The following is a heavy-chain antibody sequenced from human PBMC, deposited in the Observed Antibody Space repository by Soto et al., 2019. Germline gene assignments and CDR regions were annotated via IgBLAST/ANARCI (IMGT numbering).Heavy chain of an antibody. CDR2: TYYRPKWYN. CDR3: ARGWELTY. D-gene: IGHD1-26*01. CDR1: GASAPSNSTA. Sequence: QVQLQQSGPGLVKPSQTLSLICAISGASAPSNSTAWNWTSKSPSSGLKWLGRTYYRPKWYNVYAISVNSRMTINADTSNNPFSLQLDSVTPEDTAVYYCARGWELTYWGQGSLVTVSS. J-gene: IGHJ4*02. V-gene: IGHV6-1*01.